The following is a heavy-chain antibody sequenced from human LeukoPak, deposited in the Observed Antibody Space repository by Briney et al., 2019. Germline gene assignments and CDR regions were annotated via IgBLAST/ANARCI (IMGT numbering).Heavy chain of an antibody. Sequence: GGSLRLSCAASGFTFSSYGMHWVRQAPGKVLEWVAFIRYDGSNKYYADSVKGRFTISRDNSKNTLYLQMNSLRAEDTAVYYCAKDHEVWGGYCSGGSCSGEPYYFDYWGQGTLVTVSS. CDR3: AKDHEVWGGYCSGGSCSGEPYYFDY. CDR1: GFTFSSYG. J-gene: IGHJ4*02. V-gene: IGHV3-30*02. D-gene: IGHD2-15*01. CDR2: IRYDGSNK.